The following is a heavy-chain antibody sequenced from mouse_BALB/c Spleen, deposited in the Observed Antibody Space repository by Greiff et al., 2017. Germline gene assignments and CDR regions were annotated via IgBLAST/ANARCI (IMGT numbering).Heavy chain of an antibody. CDR1: GYTFTSYW. Sequence: VQLQQSGAELARPGASVKLSCKASGYTFTSYWMQWVKQRPGQGLEWIGAIYPGDGDTRYTQKFKGKATLTADKSSSTAYMQLSSLASEDSAVYYWERSYDYEGGGDYWGQGTSVTVSS. D-gene: IGHD2-4*01. V-gene: IGHV1-87*01. CDR3: ERSYDYEGGGDY. J-gene: IGHJ4*01. CDR2: IYPGDGDT.